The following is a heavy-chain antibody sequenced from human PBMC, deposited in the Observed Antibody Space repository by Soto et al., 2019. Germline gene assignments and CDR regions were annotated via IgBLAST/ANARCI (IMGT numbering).Heavy chain of an antibody. CDR1: GFTFSSYG. D-gene: IGHD7-27*01. V-gene: IGHV3-30*03. CDR3: ARWGTTSFDY. J-gene: IGHJ4*02. Sequence: PWGSLRLSCAASGFTFSSYGMHFFRQSPGKGLEWVAVISYDGSNKYYADSVKGRFTISRDNSKNTLYLQMNNLKDEDTAVYYCARWGTTSFDYWGQGTLVTVSS. CDR2: ISYDGSNK.